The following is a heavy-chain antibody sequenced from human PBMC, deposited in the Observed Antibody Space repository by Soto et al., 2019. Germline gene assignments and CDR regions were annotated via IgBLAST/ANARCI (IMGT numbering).Heavy chain of an antibody. J-gene: IGHJ6*02. V-gene: IGHV3-33*01. CDR3: ARDSKVLLWFGETRKTNLYGMDV. CDR1: GFTFSSYG. Sequence: GGSLRLSCAASGFTFSSYGMHWVRQAPGKGLEWVAVIWYDGSNKYYADSVKGRFTISRDNSKNTLYLQMNSLRAEDTAVYYCARDSKVLLWFGETRKTNLYGMDVWGQGTTVTVSS. D-gene: IGHD3-10*01. CDR2: IWYDGSNK.